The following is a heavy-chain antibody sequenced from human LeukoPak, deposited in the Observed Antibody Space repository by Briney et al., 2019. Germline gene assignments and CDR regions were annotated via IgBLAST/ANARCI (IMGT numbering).Heavy chain of an antibody. Sequence: GGSLKLSCAASGFTFSGSAMHWVRQASGKGLEWVGRIRSKANSYATAYAASVKGRFTISRDDSKNTAYLQMNSLKTEDTAVNYCSTGSSSSGGYWGQGTLVTVSS. V-gene: IGHV3-73*01. CDR1: GFTFSGSA. J-gene: IGHJ4*02. CDR3: STGSSSSGGY. CDR2: IRSKANSYAT. D-gene: IGHD6-6*01.